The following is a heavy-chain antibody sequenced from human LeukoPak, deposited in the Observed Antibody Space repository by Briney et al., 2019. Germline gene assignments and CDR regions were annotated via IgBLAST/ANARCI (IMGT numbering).Heavy chain of an antibody. Sequence: SETLSLTCTVSGGSISSYYWCWIRQPPWKGLEWIGYIYYSGSSNYNPSLKSRVTISVDTSKNQFSLKLSSVTAADTAVYYCARDRDGSRGYWGQGTLVTVSS. CDR2: IYYSGSS. CDR1: GGSISSYY. CDR3: ARDRDGSRGY. V-gene: IGHV4-59*01. J-gene: IGHJ4*02. D-gene: IGHD5-24*01.